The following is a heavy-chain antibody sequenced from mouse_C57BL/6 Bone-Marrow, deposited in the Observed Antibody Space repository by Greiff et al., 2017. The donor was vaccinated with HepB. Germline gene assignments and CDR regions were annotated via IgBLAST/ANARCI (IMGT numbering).Heavy chain of an antibody. CDR2: INPSNGGT. V-gene: IGHV1-53*01. CDR1: GYTFTSYW. CDR3: ATLWLRRGGAGDY. Sequence: VQLQQPGTELVKPGASVKLSCKASGYTFTSYWMHWVKQRPGQGLEWIGNINPSNGGTNYNEKFKSKATLTVDKSSSTAYMQLSSPTSEDSAVYYCATLWLRRGGAGDYWGQGTTLTVSS. J-gene: IGHJ2*01. D-gene: IGHD2-2*01.